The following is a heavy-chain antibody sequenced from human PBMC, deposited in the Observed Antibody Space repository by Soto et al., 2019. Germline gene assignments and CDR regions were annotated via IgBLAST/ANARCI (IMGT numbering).Heavy chain of an antibody. CDR3: ARGEGDRSSGLAIWFDP. CDR2: IIPFLGKT. D-gene: IGHD3-22*01. J-gene: IGHJ5*02. Sequence: QEQLVQSGAEVKKPGSSVKVFCKASGGNFNTYTITWVRQAPGQGLEWMGGIIPFLGKTNYAQKFQGRITLTAYTSTSTVYMELNSLRSDDTAVYFCARGEGDRSSGLAIWFDPWGQGTLVTVSS. V-gene: IGHV1-69*06. CDR1: GGNFNTYT.